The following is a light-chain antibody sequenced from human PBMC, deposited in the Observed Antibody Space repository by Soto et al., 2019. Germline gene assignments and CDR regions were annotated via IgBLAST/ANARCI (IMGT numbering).Light chain of an antibody. Sequence: QSELNRVAGASVNPGQRLTITRTGSSSNIGSKTVNWYQQVPGTVPKLLIYNSYQRPSGVPDRFSGSKSGTSASLAISGPQSEDEADYYCSAWDASLNGYVFGTGTKVTVL. CDR2: NSY. CDR1: SSNIGSKT. J-gene: IGLJ1*01. CDR3: SAWDASLNGYV. V-gene: IGLV1-44*01.